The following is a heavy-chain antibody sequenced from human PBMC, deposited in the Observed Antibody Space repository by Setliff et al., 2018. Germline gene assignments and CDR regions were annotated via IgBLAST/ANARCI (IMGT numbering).Heavy chain of an antibody. J-gene: IGHJ1*01. CDR3: ARVDFTMIQGVLGL. D-gene: IGHD3-10*01. Sequence: SETLSLTCNVSGGSVSSTSHYWGWIRQPPGKGMGWIGSVYYSGYTYYNPSLQSRVTISVDMSKNQFSLKLTSVTAADTAVYYCARVDFTMIQGVLGLWGQGTLVTSPQ. CDR1: GGSVSSTSHY. CDR2: VYYSGYT. V-gene: IGHV4-39*07.